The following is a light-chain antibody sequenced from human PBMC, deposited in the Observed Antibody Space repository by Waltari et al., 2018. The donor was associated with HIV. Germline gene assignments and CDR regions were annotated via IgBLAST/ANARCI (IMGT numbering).Light chain of an antibody. Sequence: QFVLTQPPSVSGAPGQRVTISCTGSNSNIGSTYDVHLYQLLPGKALNLLIYANNNRPSGVPDRFSGSKSGASASLAITGLQAEDEADYSCQSYDSRLSAWVFGGGTKVTVL. CDR2: ANN. V-gene: IGLV1-40*01. CDR1: NSNIGSTYD. CDR3: QSYDSRLSAWV. J-gene: IGLJ3*02.